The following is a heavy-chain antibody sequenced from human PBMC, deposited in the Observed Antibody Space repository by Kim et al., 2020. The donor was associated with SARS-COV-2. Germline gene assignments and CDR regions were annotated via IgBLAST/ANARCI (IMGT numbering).Heavy chain of an antibody. CDR1: GFTFSSYA. V-gene: IGHV3-23*01. J-gene: IGHJ6*03. CDR2: ISGSGGST. CDR3: AKGGRRDYYYYYMDV. Sequence: GGSLRLSCAASGFTFSSYAMSWVRQAPGKGLEWVSAISGSGGSTYYADSVKGRFTISRDNSKNTLYLQMNSLRAEDTAVYYCAKGGRRDYYYYYMDVWGKGTTVTVSS. D-gene: IGHD1-26*01.